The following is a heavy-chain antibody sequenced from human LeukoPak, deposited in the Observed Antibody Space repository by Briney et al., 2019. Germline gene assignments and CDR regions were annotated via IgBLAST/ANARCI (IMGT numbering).Heavy chain of an antibody. V-gene: IGHV3-23*01. J-gene: IGHJ3*02. CDR1: GFTFSNYA. CDR2: ICGRGGST. D-gene: IGHD2-8*01. Sequence: PGGSLRLSCAASGFTFSNYAMSWVRQAPGKGLEGGSTICGRGGSTSYADSVKGRLTISRDNSKNTLYLQMNSLRAEDTAVDYCGRGDDIRAFDIWGQGTMVTVSS. CDR3: GRGDDIRAFDI.